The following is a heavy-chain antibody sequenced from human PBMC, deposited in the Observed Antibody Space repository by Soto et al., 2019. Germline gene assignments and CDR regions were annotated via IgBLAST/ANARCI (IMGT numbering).Heavy chain of an antibody. CDR3: AKEYDYIWGSYRSYFDY. J-gene: IGHJ4*02. Sequence: GGSLRLSCAASGFTFSSYGMHWVRQAPGKGLEWVAVIWYDGSNKYYADSVKGRFTISRDNSKNTLYLQMNSLRAEDTAVYYCAKEYDYIWGSYRSYFDYWGQGTLVTVSS. CDR2: IWYDGSNK. CDR1: GFTFSSYG. V-gene: IGHV3-33*06. D-gene: IGHD3-16*02.